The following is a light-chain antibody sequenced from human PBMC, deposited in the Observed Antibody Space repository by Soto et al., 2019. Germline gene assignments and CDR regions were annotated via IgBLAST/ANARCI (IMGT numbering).Light chain of an antibody. Sequence: EIVLTQSPVTLSLSPGEIATLSCSASESVSSNLAWYQQRPGQAPRLVIYGASTRATGIPARFSGGGSGTEFTLTISSLQSEDFAVYYCQQYNSWPPIKFGQGTRLEIK. CDR1: ESVSSN. V-gene: IGKV3-15*01. CDR2: GAS. CDR3: QQYNSWPPIK. J-gene: IGKJ5*01.